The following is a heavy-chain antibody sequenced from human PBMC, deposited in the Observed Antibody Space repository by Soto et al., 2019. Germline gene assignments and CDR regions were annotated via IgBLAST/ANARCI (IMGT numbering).Heavy chain of an antibody. CDR3: VKGLLRYFDWLQSSTYYYGMDV. CDR1: GFTFSSYA. J-gene: IGHJ6*02. CDR2: ISSNGGST. Sequence: LRLSCSASGFTFSSYAMHWVRQAPGKGLEYVSAISSNGGSTYYADSVKGRFTISRDNSKNTLYLQMSSLRAEDTAVYYCVKGLLRYFDWLQSSTYYYGMDVWGQGTTVTVSS. D-gene: IGHD3-9*01. V-gene: IGHV3-64D*06.